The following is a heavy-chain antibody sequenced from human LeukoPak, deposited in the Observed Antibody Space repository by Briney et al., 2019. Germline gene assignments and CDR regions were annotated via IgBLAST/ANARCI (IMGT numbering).Heavy chain of an antibody. CDR3: ASRLRFLEWLPNFDY. CDR2: IIPIFGTA. J-gene: IGHJ4*02. D-gene: IGHD3-3*01. CDR1: GGTFSSYA. V-gene: IGHV1-69*13. Sequence: LGKVSCKASGGTFSSYAISWVRQAPGQGLEWMGGIIPIFGTANYAQKFQGRVTITADESTSTAYMELSSLRSEDTAVYYCASRLRFLEWLPNFDYWGQGTLVTVSS.